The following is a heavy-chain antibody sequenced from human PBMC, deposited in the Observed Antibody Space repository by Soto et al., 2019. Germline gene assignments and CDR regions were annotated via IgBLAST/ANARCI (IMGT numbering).Heavy chain of an antibody. D-gene: IGHD3-16*02. V-gene: IGHV4-34*01. Sequence: QVQLQQWGAGLLKPSETLSLTCAVYGGSFSGYYWSWIRQPPGKGLEWIGEINHSGSTNYNPSLKSRVTISVDTSKNQFSLKLSSVTAADTAVYYCARVSGYYDYIWGSYRTPGWFDPWGQGTLVTVSS. CDR3: ARVSGYYDYIWGSYRTPGWFDP. J-gene: IGHJ5*02. CDR1: GGSFSGYY. CDR2: INHSGST.